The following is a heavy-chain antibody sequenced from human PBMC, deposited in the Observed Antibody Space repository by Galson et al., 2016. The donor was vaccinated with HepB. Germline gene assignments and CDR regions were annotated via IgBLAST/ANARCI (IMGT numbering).Heavy chain of an antibody. V-gene: IGHV4-39*01. CDR3: ATGIVVAGKYYYYYMDV. D-gene: IGHD6-19*01. Sequence: SETLSLTCIVSGGSISSSDYYWGWIRQPPGRGLEWIGSIYYSESTYYNPSLKSRVTISVDTSKNQFSLRLNSATAADTCVYYCATGIVVAGKYYYYYMDVWGKGTTVTVSS. CDR1: GGSISSSDYY. CDR2: IYYSEST. J-gene: IGHJ6*03.